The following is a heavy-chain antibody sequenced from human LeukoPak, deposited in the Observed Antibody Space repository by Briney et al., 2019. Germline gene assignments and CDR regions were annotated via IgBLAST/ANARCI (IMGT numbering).Heavy chain of an antibody. J-gene: IGHJ6*02. Sequence: GASVKVSCKASGGTFSIYAISWVRQAPGQGLEWMGGIIPIFGTANYAQKFQGRVTITADESTSTAYMELSSLRSEDTAVYYCARSLSSSEYYYYGMDVWGQGTTVTVSS. CDR1: GGTFSIYA. CDR3: ARSLSSSEYYYYGMDV. V-gene: IGHV1-69*13. CDR2: IIPIFGTA. D-gene: IGHD6-6*01.